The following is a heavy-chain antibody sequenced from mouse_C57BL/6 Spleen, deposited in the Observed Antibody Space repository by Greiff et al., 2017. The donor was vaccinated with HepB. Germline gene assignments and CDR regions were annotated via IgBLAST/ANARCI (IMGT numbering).Heavy chain of an antibody. CDR2: INPNNGGT. CDR3: ARGGYYGSPYYFDY. Sequence: EVQLQQSGPELVKPGASVKMSCKASGYTFTDYNMHWVKQSHGKSLEWIGYINPNNGGTSYNQKFKGKATLTVNKSSSTAYMELRSLTSEDSAVYYCARGGYYGSPYYFDYWGQGTTLTVSS. J-gene: IGHJ2*01. CDR1: GYTFTDYN. V-gene: IGHV1-22*01. D-gene: IGHD1-1*01.